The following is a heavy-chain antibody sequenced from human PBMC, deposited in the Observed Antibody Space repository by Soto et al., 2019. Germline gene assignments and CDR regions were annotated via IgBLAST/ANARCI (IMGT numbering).Heavy chain of an antibody. V-gene: IGHV3-21*01. CDR1: GFTFSSYS. Sequence: GGSLRLSCAASGFTFSSYSMNWVRQAPGKGLEWVSSISSSSSYIYYADSVKGRFTISRDNAKNSLYLQMNSLRAEDTAVYYCARDSDTYCTNGVCYKENEGSFDYWGQGTLVTVSS. D-gene: IGHD2-8*01. CDR3: ARDSDTYCTNGVCYKENEGSFDY. J-gene: IGHJ4*02. CDR2: ISSSSSYI.